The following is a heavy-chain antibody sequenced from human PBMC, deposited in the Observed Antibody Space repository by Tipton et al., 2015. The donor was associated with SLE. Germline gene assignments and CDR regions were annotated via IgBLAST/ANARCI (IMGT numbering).Heavy chain of an antibody. V-gene: IGHV4-38-2*02. J-gene: IGHJ4*02. CDR3: ASVPY. CDR1: GYSISSGYY. Sequence: TLSLTCTVSGYSISSGYYWGWIRQPPGKGLEWIGSIYHSGSTYYNPSLKSRVTISVDTSKNQFSLKLSSVTAADTVVYYCASVPYWGQGTLVTVSS. CDR2: IYHSGST.